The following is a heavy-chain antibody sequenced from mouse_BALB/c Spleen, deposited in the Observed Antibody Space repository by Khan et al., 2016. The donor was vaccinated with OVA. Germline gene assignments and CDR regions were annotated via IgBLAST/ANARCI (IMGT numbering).Heavy chain of an antibody. J-gene: IGHJ3*01. V-gene: IGHV1-5*01. CDR1: GYTFTSYW. CDR2: IYPGNTDT. CDR3: TRRNWDVAWFAY. D-gene: IGHD4-1*01. Sequence: EVQLQQSGTVLARPGASVKMSCKASGYTFTSYWIHWIKQRPGQGLEWIGDIYPGNTDTNYNQKFKGKAKLTAVTSTSTAYMELSSQTNEDSAVYYCTRRNWDVAWFAYWGQGTLVTVSA.